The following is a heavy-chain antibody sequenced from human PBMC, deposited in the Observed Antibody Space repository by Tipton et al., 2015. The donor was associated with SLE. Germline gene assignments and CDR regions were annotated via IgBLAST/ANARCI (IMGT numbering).Heavy chain of an antibody. J-gene: IGHJ4*02. CDR3: ANYDILTGYLDY. CDR2: LYHSGST. Sequence: TLSLTCDVSGGSISSSNWWSWVRQPPGKGLEWIASLYHSGSTYYNPSLKSRVTISVDTSKNQFSLKLSSVTAADTAVYYCANYDILTGYLDYWGQGTLVTVSS. D-gene: IGHD3-9*01. CDR1: GGSISSSNW. V-gene: IGHV4-4*02.